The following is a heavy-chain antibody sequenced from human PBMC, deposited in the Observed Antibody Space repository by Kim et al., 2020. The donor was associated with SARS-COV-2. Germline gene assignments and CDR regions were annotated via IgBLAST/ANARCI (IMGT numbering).Heavy chain of an antibody. CDR1: GFTFGDYA. Sequence: GGSLRLSCAASGFTFGDYAMHWVRQAPGKGLEWVAGISWDGGSIGYADSVKGRFTISRDNAKNSLYLQMNSLRAEDTALYYCARDSPERWLTVGYYYYYMDVWGKGTTVTVSS. J-gene: IGHJ6*03. CDR3: ARDSPERWLTVGYYYYYMDV. D-gene: IGHD5-12*01. CDR2: ISWDGGSI. V-gene: IGHV3-9*01.